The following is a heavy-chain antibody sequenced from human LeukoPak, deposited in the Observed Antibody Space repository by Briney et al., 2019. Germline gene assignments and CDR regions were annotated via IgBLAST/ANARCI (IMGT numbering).Heavy chain of an antibody. J-gene: IGHJ4*02. Sequence: SETLSLTCTVSGGSISSSSYYWGWIRQPPGKGLEWIGSICYSGSTYYNPSLKSRVTISVDTSKNQFSLKLSSVTAADTAVYYCARQQPGYCSSTSCLNEVDYWGQGTLVTVSS. CDR2: ICYSGST. D-gene: IGHD2-2*01. V-gene: IGHV4-39*01. CDR1: GGSISSSSYY. CDR3: ARQQPGYCSSTSCLNEVDY.